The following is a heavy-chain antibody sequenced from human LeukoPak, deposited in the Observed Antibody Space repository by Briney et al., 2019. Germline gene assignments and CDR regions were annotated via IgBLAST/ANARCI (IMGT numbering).Heavy chain of an antibody. Sequence: GSLRLSCAASGFTFSSYGMSWVRQAPGKGLEWASVIYSGGSTYYADSVKGRFTISRDNSKSTLYLQMNSLRAEDTAVYYCATSPHSPRVVAPFDYWGQGTLVTVSS. CDR3: ATSPHSPRVVAPFDY. J-gene: IGHJ4*02. V-gene: IGHV3-66*01. CDR1: GFTFSSYG. CDR2: IYSGGST. D-gene: IGHD2-15*01.